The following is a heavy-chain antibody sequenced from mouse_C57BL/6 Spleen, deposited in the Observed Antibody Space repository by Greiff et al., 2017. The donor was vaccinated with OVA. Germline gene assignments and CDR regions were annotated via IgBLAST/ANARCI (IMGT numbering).Heavy chain of an antibody. CDR2: ISYDGSN. J-gene: IGHJ2*01. CDR3: ARGDYFDY. CDR1: GYSITSGYY. Sequence: ESGPGLVKPSQSLSLTCSVTGYSITSGYYWNWIRQFPGNKLEWMGYISYDGSNNYNPSLKNRISITRDTSKHQFFLKLNSVTTEDTATYYCARGDYFDYWGQGTTLTVSS. V-gene: IGHV3-6*01.